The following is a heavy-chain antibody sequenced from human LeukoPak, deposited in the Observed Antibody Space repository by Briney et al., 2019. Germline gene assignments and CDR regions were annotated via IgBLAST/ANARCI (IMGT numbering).Heavy chain of an antibody. CDR2: IYYSGIT. J-gene: IGHJ3*02. Sequence: SETLSLTCTVSGGSISSGDDYWSWIRQPPGKGLEWLGYIYYSGITYYNPSLKSRVTISADTSKNQFSLKLSSVTAADTAVYYCARGVTAIWGGFDIWGQGTMVTVSS. V-gene: IGHV4-30-4*01. CDR1: GGSISSGDDY. CDR3: ARGVTAIWGGFDI. D-gene: IGHD2-21*02.